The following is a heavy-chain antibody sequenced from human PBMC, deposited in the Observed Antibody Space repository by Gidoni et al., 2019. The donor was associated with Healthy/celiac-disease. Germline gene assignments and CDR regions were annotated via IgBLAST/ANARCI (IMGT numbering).Heavy chain of an antibody. D-gene: IGHD6-6*01. V-gene: IGHV3-30*18. Sequence: QVQLVESGGGVVQPGRSLRLSWAASRFTFSSYGMHWVRQAPGKGLGWVAGISYEGSNKYYADSVKGRFTISRDNSKNTLYLQMNSLRAEDTAVYYCAKGHSSSSAFDYWGQGTLVTVSS. J-gene: IGHJ4*02. CDR3: AKGHSSSSAFDY. CDR1: RFTFSSYG. CDR2: ISYEGSNK.